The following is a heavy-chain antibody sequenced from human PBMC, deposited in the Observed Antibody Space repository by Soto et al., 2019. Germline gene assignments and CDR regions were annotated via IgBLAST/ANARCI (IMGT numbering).Heavy chain of an antibody. D-gene: IGHD6-13*01. J-gene: IGHJ4*02. V-gene: IGHV1-69*02. CDR3: ARAPSWYNFDY. CDR1: GGTFSNDI. CDR2: IVLLLNIP. Sequence: ASVKVSCKSSGGTFSNDIITWVRQAPGQRLEWMGRIVLLLNIPNYAQKFQGRVTITADKSASTAYMELRSLRSEDTAVYYCARAPSWYNFDYWGQGTLVTVSS.